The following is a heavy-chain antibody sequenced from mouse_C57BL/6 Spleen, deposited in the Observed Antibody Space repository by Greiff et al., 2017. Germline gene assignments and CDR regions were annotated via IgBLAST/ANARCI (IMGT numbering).Heavy chain of an antibody. CDR3: ARSWGNYVGAWFAY. Sequence: VQLQQPGAELVMPGASVKLSCKASGYTFTSYWMHWVKQRPGQGLAWIGEIDPSDSYTNYNQKFKDKSTFSVDKSYRTASMQLSILTSEDSAVDYGARSWGNYVGAWFAYWGQGTLVTVSA. CDR2: IDPSDSYT. CDR1: GYTFTSYW. V-gene: IGHV1-69*01. J-gene: IGHJ3*01. D-gene: IGHD2-1*01.